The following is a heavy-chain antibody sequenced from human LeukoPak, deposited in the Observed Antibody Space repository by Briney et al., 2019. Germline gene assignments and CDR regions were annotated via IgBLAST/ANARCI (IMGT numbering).Heavy chain of an antibody. V-gene: IGHV1-2*06. J-gene: IGHJ6*03. CDR3: ARVVRDCSSTSCYAGSTDYYYYMDV. CDR2: INPNSGGT. D-gene: IGHD2-2*01. CDR1: GYTFTGYY. Sequence: ASVKVSCKASGYTFTGYYMHWVRQAPGQGLEWMGRINPNSGGTNYAQKFQGRVTMTRDTSIGTAYMELSRLRSDDTAVYYCARVVRDCSSTSCYAGSTDYYYYMDVWGKGTTVTVSS.